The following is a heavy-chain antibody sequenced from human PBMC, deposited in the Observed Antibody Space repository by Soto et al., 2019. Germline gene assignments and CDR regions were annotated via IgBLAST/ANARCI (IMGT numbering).Heavy chain of an antibody. Sequence: QVQLVESGGGVVQPGRSLRLSCAASGFTFSSYAMHWVRQAPGKGLEWVAVISYDGSNKYYADSVKGRFTISRDNSKNTLYLQMNSLRAEDTAVYYCARGVVGDKWDPNGYWGQGTLVTVSS. J-gene: IGHJ4*02. CDR2: ISYDGSNK. CDR3: ARGVVGDKWDPNGY. V-gene: IGHV3-30-3*01. D-gene: IGHD1-26*01. CDR1: GFTFSSYA.